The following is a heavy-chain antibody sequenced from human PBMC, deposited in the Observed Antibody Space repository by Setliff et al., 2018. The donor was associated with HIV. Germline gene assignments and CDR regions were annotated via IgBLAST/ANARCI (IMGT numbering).Heavy chain of an antibody. CDR3: ARPGAVTGHAFDS. CDR2: ISHSGST. V-gene: IGHV4-34*01. CDR1: GGSFSGSY. J-gene: IGHJ4*02. D-gene: IGHD6-19*01. Sequence: SETLSLTCAVYGGSFSGSYWSWIRQPPGKGLEWIGYISHSGSTYYNPSLKSRVTIAVDTSKNHFSLRLNSVTAADTAVYYCARPGAVTGHAFDSWGPGALVTVSS.